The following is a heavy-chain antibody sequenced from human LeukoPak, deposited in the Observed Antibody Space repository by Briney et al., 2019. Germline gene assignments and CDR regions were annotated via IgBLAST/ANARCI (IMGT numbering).Heavy chain of an antibody. CDR1: GFTFSSYG. Sequence: PGGSLRLSCAASGFTFSSYGMHWVRQAPGKGLEWVAVISYDGSNKYYADSVKGRFTISRDNSKNTLYLQMNSLRAEDTAVYYCAKEPAAGGPQDYWGQGTLVTVHS. CDR2: ISYDGSNK. D-gene: IGHD6-13*01. CDR3: AKEPAAGGPQDY. J-gene: IGHJ4*02. V-gene: IGHV3-30*18.